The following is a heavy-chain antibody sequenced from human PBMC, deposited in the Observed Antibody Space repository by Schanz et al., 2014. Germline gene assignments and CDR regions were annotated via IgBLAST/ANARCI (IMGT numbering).Heavy chain of an antibody. CDR1: GFPFSSYA. V-gene: IGHV3-30-3*01. D-gene: IGHD2-21*01. CDR2: ISYDGVNT. Sequence: QVQLVESGGGVVQPGRSLRLSCAASGFPFSSYALHWVRQAPGKGLEWVAVISYDGVNTYYADSVKGRFTISRDNSNNTVYLQMNTLRAEDTAVYYCAREDCSATSCYFRYWGQGTLVTVSS. J-gene: IGHJ4*02. CDR3: AREDCSATSCYFRY.